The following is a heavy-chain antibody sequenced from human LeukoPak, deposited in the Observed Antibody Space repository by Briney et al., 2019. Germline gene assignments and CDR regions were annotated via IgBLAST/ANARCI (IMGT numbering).Heavy chain of an antibody. CDR3: ARDEDSYVDTAMVKGY. Sequence: SSETLSLICTVSRGSISTYYWNWIRQPPGKGLEWIGYIYYTGTTDYNPSLKSRVTMSVDTSKNQFSLKLSSVTAADTAVYYCARDEDSYVDTAMVKGYWGQGTLVTVSS. D-gene: IGHD5-18*01. CDR1: RGSISTYY. V-gene: IGHV4-59*12. CDR2: IYYTGTT. J-gene: IGHJ4*02.